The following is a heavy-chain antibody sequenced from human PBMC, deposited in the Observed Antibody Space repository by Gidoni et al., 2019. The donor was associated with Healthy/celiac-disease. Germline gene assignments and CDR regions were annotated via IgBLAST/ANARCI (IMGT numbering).Heavy chain of an antibody. CDR3: ARDLNYYGSGSYYNSWYFDY. D-gene: IGHD3-10*01. CDR2: IYTSGST. Sequence: QVQLQESGPGLVKPSQTLSLTCTVSGGSISRGSYYWSWIRQPAGKGLEWIGRIYTSGSTNYNPSLKSRVTISVDTSKNQFSLKLSSVTAADTAVYYCARDLNYYGSGSYYNSWYFDYWGQGTLVTVSS. J-gene: IGHJ4*02. CDR1: GGSISRGSYY. V-gene: IGHV4-61*02.